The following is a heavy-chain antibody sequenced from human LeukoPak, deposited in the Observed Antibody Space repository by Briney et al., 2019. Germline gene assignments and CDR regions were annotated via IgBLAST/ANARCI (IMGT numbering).Heavy chain of an antibody. CDR3: AREGSWSYYYYGMDV. D-gene: IGHD6-13*01. CDR2: INTNTGNP. V-gene: IGHV7-4-1*02. J-gene: IGHJ6*02. CDR1: GYTFTSYY. Sequence: EASVKVSCKASGYTFTSYYMHWVRQAPGQGLEWMGWINTNTGNPTYAQGFTGRFVFSLDTSVSTAYLQISSLKAEDTAVYYCAREGSWSYYYYGMDVWGQGTTVTVSS.